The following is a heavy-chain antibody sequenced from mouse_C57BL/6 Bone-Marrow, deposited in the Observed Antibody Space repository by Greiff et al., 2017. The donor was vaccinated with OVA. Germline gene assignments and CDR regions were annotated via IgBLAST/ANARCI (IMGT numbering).Heavy chain of an antibody. Sequence: QVQLQQPGAELVKPGASVKLSCKASGYTFTSYWMHWVKQRPGQGLEWIGMIHPNSGSTNYNEKFKGKATLTVDKSSSTAYMQLSSLTSEDSAVYYCAKLYYYGSSYYAMDYWGQGTSVTVSS. J-gene: IGHJ4*01. D-gene: IGHD1-1*01. CDR3: AKLYYYGSSYYAMDY. V-gene: IGHV1-64*01. CDR2: IHPNSGST. CDR1: GYTFTSYW.